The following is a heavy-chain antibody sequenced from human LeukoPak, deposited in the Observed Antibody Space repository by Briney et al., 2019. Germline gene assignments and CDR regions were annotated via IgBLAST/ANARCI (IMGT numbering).Heavy chain of an antibody. J-gene: IGHJ4*02. D-gene: IGHD3-22*01. Sequence: GGSLRLSCAASGFTFSSYSMSWVRQAPGKGLEWVSSISSSSSYIYYADSVKGRFTISRDNAKNSLYLQINSLRAEDTAVYYCARVGITYYYDSSGYNDYWGQGTLVTVSS. CDR2: ISSSSSYI. CDR3: ARVGITYYYDSSGYNDY. CDR1: GFTFSSYS. V-gene: IGHV3-21*01.